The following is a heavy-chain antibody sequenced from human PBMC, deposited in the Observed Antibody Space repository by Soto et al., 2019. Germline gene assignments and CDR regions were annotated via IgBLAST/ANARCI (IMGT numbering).Heavy chain of an antibody. CDR1: GFTFSSYW. J-gene: IGHJ6*02. CDR2: INSDGSST. V-gene: IGHV3-74*01. D-gene: IGHD6-13*01. Sequence: GGSLRLSCAASGFTFSSYWMHWVRQAPGKGLVWVSRINSDGSSTSYADSVKGRFTISRDNAKNTLYLQMNSLRAEDTAVYYCARDRIAAAGTRYYYYGMDVWGQGTTVTVSS. CDR3: ARDRIAAAGTRYYYYGMDV.